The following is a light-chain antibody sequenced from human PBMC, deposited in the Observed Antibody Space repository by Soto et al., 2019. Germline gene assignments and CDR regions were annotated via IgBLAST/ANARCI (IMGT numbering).Light chain of an antibody. CDR2: DNN. CDR1: SSNIGNNY. Sequence: QSVLTQPPSVSAAPGQKVTISCSGRSSNIGNNYVSWYQQLPGTAPKLLIYDNNKRPSGIPDRFSGSNSGTSATLGITGLQTGDKADYYCGTWDSSLSAGVFGTGTKLTVL. V-gene: IGLV1-51*01. CDR3: GTWDSSLSAGV. J-gene: IGLJ1*01.